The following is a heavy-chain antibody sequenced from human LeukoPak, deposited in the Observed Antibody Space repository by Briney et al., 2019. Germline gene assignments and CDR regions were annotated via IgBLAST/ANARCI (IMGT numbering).Heavy chain of an antibody. J-gene: IGHJ6*02. CDR2: INPNSGGT. CDR3: ATLEYSSSGGMDV. CDR1: GYTFTGYY. V-gene: IGHV1-2*02. D-gene: IGHD6-6*01. Sequence: ASVKVSCKASGYTFTGYYMHWVRQAPGQGLEWMGWINPNSGGTNYAQKFQGRVTMTRDTSISTAYMELGRLRSDDTAVYYCATLEYSSSGGMDVWGQGTTVTVSS.